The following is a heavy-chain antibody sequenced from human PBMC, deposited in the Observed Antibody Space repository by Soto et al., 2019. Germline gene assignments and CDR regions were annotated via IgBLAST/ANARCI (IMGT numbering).Heavy chain of an antibody. J-gene: IGHJ5*02. CDR3: AREKSPGYCSGRSCYTNWFDP. CDR2: IIPILGIA. Sequence: GASVKVSCKAATYTFTGYYIHWVRQAPGQGLEWMGRIIPILGIANYAQKFQGRVTITADKSTSTAYMELSSLRSEDTAVYYCAREKSPGYCSGRSCYTNWFDPWGQGTLVTV. D-gene: IGHD2-15*01. V-gene: IGHV1-69*04. CDR1: TYTFTGYY.